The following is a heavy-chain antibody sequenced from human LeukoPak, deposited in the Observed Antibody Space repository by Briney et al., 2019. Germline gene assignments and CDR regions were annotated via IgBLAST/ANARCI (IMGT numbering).Heavy chain of an antibody. CDR3: ARVGGGDTLKNLAAAGLIDY. V-gene: IGHV1-46*01. CDR1: GYTFTSYY. J-gene: IGHJ4*02. D-gene: IGHD6-13*01. CDR2: INPSGGST. Sequence: ASVKVSCTASGYTFTSYYMHWVRQAPGQGLEWMGIINPSGGSTSYAQKFQGRVTMTRDTSTSTVYMELSSLRSEDTAVYYCARVGGGDTLKNLAAAGLIDYWGQGTLVTVSS.